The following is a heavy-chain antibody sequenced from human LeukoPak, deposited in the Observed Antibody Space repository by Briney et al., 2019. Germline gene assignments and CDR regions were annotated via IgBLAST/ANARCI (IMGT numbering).Heavy chain of an antibody. CDR3: ARFSGPGPFDY. D-gene: IGHD2-15*01. CDR1: GGSFSGYY. J-gene: IGHJ4*02. Sequence: PLETLSLTCAVYGGSFSGYYWSWIRQPPGKGLEWIGEINHSGSTNYNPSLKSRVTISVDTSKNQFSLKLSSVTAADTAVYYCARFSGPGPFDYWGQGTLVTVSS. CDR2: INHSGST. V-gene: IGHV4-34*01.